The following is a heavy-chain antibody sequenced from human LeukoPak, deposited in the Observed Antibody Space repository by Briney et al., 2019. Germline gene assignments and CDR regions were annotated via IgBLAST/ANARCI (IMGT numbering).Heavy chain of an antibody. V-gene: IGHV5-51*01. D-gene: IGHD5-18*01. Sequence: RGESLKISCKGSGYNFISYWIGWVRQMPGKGLEWMGIIYPGDSDTRYSPSFHGQVTISADNSIGTAYLQWSSLKASDTAIYYCARGAHTSMDHFDQWGQGTQVTVSS. CDR1: GYNFISYW. J-gene: IGHJ4*02. CDR3: ARGAHTSMDHFDQ. CDR2: IYPGDSDT.